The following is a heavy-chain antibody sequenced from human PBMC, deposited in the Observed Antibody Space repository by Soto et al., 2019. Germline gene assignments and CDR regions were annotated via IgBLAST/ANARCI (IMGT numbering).Heavy chain of an antibody. Sequence: EVQLVESGGGLVQPGGSLKLSCAASGFTFSGSAMHWVRQASGKGLEWVGRIRSKANSYATAYAASVKGRFTISRDDSKNTAYLQMNSLKTEDTAVYYCTRRSADYGIVDYCGQGTLVTVSS. CDR3: TRRSADYGIVDY. CDR1: GFTFSGSA. V-gene: IGHV3-73*01. CDR2: IRSKANSYAT. J-gene: IGHJ4*02. D-gene: IGHD4-17*01.